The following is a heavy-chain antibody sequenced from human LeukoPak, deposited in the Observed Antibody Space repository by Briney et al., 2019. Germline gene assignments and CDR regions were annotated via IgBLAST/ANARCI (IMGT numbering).Heavy chain of an antibody. D-gene: IGHD4-23*01. V-gene: IGHV4-34*01. CDR2: INHSGST. CDR3: ARSAPLGDNSLYYFDY. Sequence: SDTLTLTCAVYGRSLSGYHWSRIRQPPGKGLEWIGEINHSGSTNYNPSLKSRVTISVDTSKNQFSLNLSSVTAADTAVYCCARSAPLGDNSLYYFDYWGQGTLVTVSS. J-gene: IGHJ4*02. CDR1: GRSLSGYH.